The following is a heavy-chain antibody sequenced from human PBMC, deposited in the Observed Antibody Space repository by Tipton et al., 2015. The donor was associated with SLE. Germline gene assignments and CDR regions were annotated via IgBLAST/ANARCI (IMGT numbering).Heavy chain of an antibody. CDR1: GDSLSSNNYY. V-gene: IGHV4-39*07. CDR3: ARGYYDMWTGYYSFDY. Sequence: TLSLTCSVSGDSLSSNNYYWGWIRQSPAQGLEWIGTIHYAGGTYYNPSLRSRLTISVDTSENHFSLNLNSVTAADTADYFCARGYYDMWTGYYSFDYWGQGTLVTVSS. CDR2: IHYAGGT. D-gene: IGHD3-9*01. J-gene: IGHJ4*02.